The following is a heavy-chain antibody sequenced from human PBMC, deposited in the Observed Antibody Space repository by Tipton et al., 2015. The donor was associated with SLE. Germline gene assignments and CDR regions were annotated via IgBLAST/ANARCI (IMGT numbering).Heavy chain of an antibody. V-gene: IGHV3-13*01. CDR2: VFNDGAT. CDR1: GFTFSGYD. Sequence: SLRLSCAASGFTFSGYDMSWVRQTPDKGLEWVSVVFNDGATYYPDSVKGRFTISRENARNSFYLQMNSLRAEDTAVYYCVREGVIGSSAWYDWFFDLWGRGTLVTVSS. D-gene: IGHD6-19*01. CDR3: VREGVIGSSAWYDWFFDL. J-gene: IGHJ2*01.